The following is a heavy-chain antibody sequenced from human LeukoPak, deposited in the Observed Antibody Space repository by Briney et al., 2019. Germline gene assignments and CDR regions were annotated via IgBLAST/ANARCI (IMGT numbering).Heavy chain of an antibody. Sequence: GASVKVSCKASGYTFTSYYMHWVRQAPGQGLEWMGIINPSGGSTSYAQKFQGRVTITADESTSTAYMELSSLRSEDTAVYYCARDPRYCSGGSCYSFGYFQHWGQGTLVTVSS. CDR3: ARDPRYCSGGSCYSFGYFQH. CDR2: INPSGGST. J-gene: IGHJ1*01. CDR1: GYTFTSYY. V-gene: IGHV1-46*01. D-gene: IGHD2-15*01.